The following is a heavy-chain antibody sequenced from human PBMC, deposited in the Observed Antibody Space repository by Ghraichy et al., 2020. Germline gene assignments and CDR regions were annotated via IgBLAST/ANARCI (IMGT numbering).Heavy chain of an antibody. Sequence: SETLSLTCAVYGGSFSGYYWLWIRQPPGKGLEWIGEINHSGSTNYNPSLKSRVTISVDTSKNQFSLKLSSVTAADTAVYYCARGRSLGYYGSGSYYNGGDFDYWGQGTLVTVSS. D-gene: IGHD3-10*01. V-gene: IGHV4-34*01. J-gene: IGHJ4*02. CDR1: GGSFSGYY. CDR2: INHSGST. CDR3: ARGRSLGYYGSGSYYNGGDFDY.